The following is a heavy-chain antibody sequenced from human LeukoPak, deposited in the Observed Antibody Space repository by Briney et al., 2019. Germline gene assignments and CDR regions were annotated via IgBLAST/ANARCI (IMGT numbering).Heavy chain of an antibody. CDR1: GVTFTRFF. CDR2: INPSGRST. Sequence: ASVKVSCKASGVTFTRFFMHWVRQAPGQGLEWMGLINPSGRSTDYAQRFQGRVTVTRDTSTSTVYMELRSLRAQDTAVYYCARAHRDNVWGSLDYWGQGTLVIVSS. J-gene: IGHJ4*02. V-gene: IGHV1-46*01. CDR3: ARAHRDNVWGSLDY. D-gene: IGHD3-16*01.